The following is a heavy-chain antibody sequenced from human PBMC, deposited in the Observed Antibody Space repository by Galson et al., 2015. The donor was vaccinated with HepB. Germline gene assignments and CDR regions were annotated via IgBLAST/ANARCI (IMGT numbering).Heavy chain of an antibody. Sequence: SVKVSCKASGGTFSSYAISWVRQAPGQGLEWMGGIGPIFGTANYAQKFQGRVTITADESKSTAYMELSSLRSEDTAVYYCAREPLIDYYDSSVGLNWFDPWGQGTLVTVSS. J-gene: IGHJ5*02. CDR3: AREPLIDYYDSSVGLNWFDP. CDR2: IGPIFGTA. D-gene: IGHD3-22*01. CDR1: GGTFSSYA. V-gene: IGHV1-69*13.